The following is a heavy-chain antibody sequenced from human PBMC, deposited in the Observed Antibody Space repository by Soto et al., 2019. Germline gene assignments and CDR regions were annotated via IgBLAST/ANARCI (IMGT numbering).Heavy chain of an antibody. CDR3: ARDSMMPYYDFWSGYYTGPVWFDP. J-gene: IGHJ5*02. CDR2: ISSSSSYI. D-gene: IGHD3-3*01. Sequence: PGGSLRLSCAASGFTYDRYAMNWVRQAPGKGLEWISSISSSSSYIYYADSVKGRFTISRDNAKNSLYLQMNSLRAEDTAVYYCARDSMMPYYDFWSGYYTGPVWFDPWGQGTLVTVSS. CDR1: GFTYDRYA. V-gene: IGHV3-21*01.